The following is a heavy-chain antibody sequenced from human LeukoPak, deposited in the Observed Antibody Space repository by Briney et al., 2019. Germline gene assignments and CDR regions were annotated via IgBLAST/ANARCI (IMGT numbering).Heavy chain of an antibody. D-gene: IGHD1-26*01. Sequence: PGGSLRLSREASGFTFSSYWMHWVRQGPGKGLVWVSRINNDGSSTSYADSVKGRFTISRDNAKNTLYLQMNSLRAEDTGVYYCVRGGWADYWGQGTLLTVSS. CDR3: VRGGWADY. CDR1: GFTFSSYW. J-gene: IGHJ4*02. CDR2: INNDGSST. V-gene: IGHV3-74*01.